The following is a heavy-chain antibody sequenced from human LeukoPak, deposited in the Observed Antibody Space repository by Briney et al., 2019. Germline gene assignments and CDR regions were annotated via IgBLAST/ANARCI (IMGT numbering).Heavy chain of an antibody. V-gene: IGHV3-21*06. CDR2: ISGSSSHR. D-gene: IGHD6-25*01. Sequence: GGSLRLSCAASGFTFSRYWMSWVRQAPGKGLEWVSSISGSSSHRYYADSAKGRFTISRDNAKNSLYLQMNSLRAEDTAVYYCARAFPPLRTSAAGDYWGQGTLVTVSS. J-gene: IGHJ4*02. CDR3: ARAFPPLRTSAAGDY. CDR1: GFTFSRYW.